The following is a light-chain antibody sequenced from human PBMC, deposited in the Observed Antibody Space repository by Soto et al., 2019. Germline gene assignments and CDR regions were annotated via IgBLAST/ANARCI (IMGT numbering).Light chain of an antibody. CDR1: YSNVGANP. J-gene: IGLJ1*01. CDR3: ASWDDTLNDYV. CDR2: SNN. V-gene: IGLV1-44*01. Sequence: QSALAQPPSASGTPGQTVTITCSGSYSNVGANPVSWYQQVPGRAPQLLIYSNNQRPAGVPGRFSGSRSDTSASLSISGLQSADEVDYYCASWDDTLNDYVFGTRTKVTVL.